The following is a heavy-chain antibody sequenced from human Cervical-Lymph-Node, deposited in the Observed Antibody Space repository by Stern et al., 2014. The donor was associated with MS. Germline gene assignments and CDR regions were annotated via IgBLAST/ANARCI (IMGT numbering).Heavy chain of an antibody. CDR1: GFTFDDCA. J-gene: IGHJ4*02. D-gene: IGHD3-16*02. Sequence: VQLVESGGGSVQPGRSLRLSCAASGFTFDDCAIHWVRQAPGKGLEWVSGISWNSNNIGYADSVRCRFTISRDNAKNSLYLQMNGLRPEDTALYYCAKDISERHYYFDSWGEGTLVTVSS. CDR3: AKDISERHYYFDS. CDR2: ISWNSNNI. V-gene: IGHV3-9*01.